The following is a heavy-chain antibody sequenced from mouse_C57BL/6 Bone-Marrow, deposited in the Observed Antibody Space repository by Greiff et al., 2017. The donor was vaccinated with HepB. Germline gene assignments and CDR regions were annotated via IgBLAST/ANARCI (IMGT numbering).Heavy chain of an antibody. D-gene: IGHD1-2*01. CDR3: AGSYGRFDY. CDR2: ISSGSSTI. J-gene: IGHJ2*01. CDR1: GFTFSDYG. Sequence: EVKLMESGGGLVKPGGSLKLSCAASGFTFSDYGMHWVRQAPEKGLEWVAYISSGSSTIYYADTVKGRFTISSDNAKNTLFLQMTSLRSEDTAMYYCAGSYGRFDYWGQGTTLTVSS. V-gene: IGHV5-17*01.